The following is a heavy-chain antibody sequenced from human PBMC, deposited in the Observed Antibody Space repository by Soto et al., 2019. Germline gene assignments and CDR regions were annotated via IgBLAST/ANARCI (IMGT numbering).Heavy chain of an antibody. CDR1: GASINDFY. CDR2: MYYSETT. D-gene: IGHD6-13*01. J-gene: IGHJ5*02. Sequence: SETLSLTCTVSGASINDFYWSWIRQTPGKGLEWVGFMYYSETTKYNPSLKGRVNMSLDTSKNQVSLHLKSVTAADTAVYYCARANSSTWYKLEYKLFDPWGQGNLVTVSS. V-gene: IGHV4-59*01. CDR3: ARANSSTWYKLEYKLFDP.